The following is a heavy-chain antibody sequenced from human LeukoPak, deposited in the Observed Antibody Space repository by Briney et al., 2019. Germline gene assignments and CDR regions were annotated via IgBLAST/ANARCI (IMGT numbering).Heavy chain of an antibody. V-gene: IGHV3-74*01. D-gene: IGHD2-8*02. J-gene: IGHJ4*02. CDR2: INTDGSST. Sequence: GGSLRLSCAPSGFTFSNYWMHWVRQAPGKGLVWVSEINTDGSSTNYADYVKGRFTISRDNARNTLYLQMNSLRAEDTAVYYCTRGLLGIDYWGQGTLVTVSS. CDR1: GFTFSNYW. CDR3: TRGLLGIDY.